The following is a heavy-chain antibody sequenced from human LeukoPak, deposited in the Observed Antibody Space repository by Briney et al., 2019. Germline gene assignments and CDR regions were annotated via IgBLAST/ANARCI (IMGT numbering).Heavy chain of an antibody. D-gene: IGHD1-26*01. CDR3: AKYGPQDSGSSHFDY. J-gene: IGHJ4*02. CDR2: IRDSGSST. V-gene: IGHV3-23*01. Sequence: GGSLRLSCAASGFTFSSYAMSWVRQAPGKGLEWVSAIRDSGSSTHYADSVKGRFTTSRVNSKNTLFLQMNSLRAEDTAIYYCAKYGPQDSGSSHFDYWGQGALVTVSS. CDR1: GFTFSSYA.